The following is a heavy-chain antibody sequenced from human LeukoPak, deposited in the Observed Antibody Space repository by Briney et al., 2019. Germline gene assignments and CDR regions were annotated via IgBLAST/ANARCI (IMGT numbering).Heavy chain of an antibody. CDR1: GYTFTSYG. V-gene: IGHV1-18*01. CDR2: ISAYNGNT. Sequence: ASVKVSCKASGYTFTSYGISWVRQAPGQGLEWMGWISAYNGNTNYAQKLQGRVTITADESTSTAYMELSSLRSEDTAVYYCARDRDDYGWGVYYFDYGGQEPLVPVS. CDR3: ARDRDDYGWGVYYFDY. D-gene: IGHD3-16*01. J-gene: IGHJ4*02.